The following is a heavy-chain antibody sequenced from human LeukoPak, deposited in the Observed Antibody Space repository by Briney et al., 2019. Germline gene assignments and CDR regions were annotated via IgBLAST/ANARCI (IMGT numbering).Heavy chain of an antibody. Sequence: GGSLRLSCAASGFTVSSNYMSWVRQAPGKGLEWVSVIYSGGSTYYADSVKGRFTISRDNSKNTLYLQMNSLRAEDTAVYYCARVGCSGGSRRVFDYWGQGTLVTVSS. J-gene: IGHJ4*02. CDR1: GFTVSSNY. CDR2: IYSGGST. D-gene: IGHD2-15*01. CDR3: ARVGCSGGSRRVFDY. V-gene: IGHV3-53*01.